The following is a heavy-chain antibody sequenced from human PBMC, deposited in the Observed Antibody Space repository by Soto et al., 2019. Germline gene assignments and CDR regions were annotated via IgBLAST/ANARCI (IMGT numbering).Heavy chain of an antibody. CDR2: IYYSGST. V-gene: IGHV4-59*01. Sequence: SETLSLTCTVSGGSISSYYWSWIRQPPGKGLEWIGYIYYSGSTNYNPSLKSRVTISVDTSKNQFSLKLSSVTAADTAVYYCARNIKRGYSYGPFDYWGRGTLVTVSS. CDR3: ARNIKRGYSYGPFDY. D-gene: IGHD5-18*01. J-gene: IGHJ4*02. CDR1: GGSISSYY.